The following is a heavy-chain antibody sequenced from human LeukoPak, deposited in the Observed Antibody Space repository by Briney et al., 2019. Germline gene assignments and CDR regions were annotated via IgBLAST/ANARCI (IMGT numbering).Heavy chain of an antibody. J-gene: IGHJ5*02. Sequence: ASVKVSCKVSGYTLTELSMHWVRQAPGKGLEWMGGFDPEDGETIYAQKFHGRVTMTEDTSTDTAYMELSSLRSEDTAVYYCATRLSNRNWFDPWGQGTLVTVSS. D-gene: IGHD1-14*01. V-gene: IGHV1-24*01. CDR3: ATRLSNRNWFDP. CDR1: GYTLTELS. CDR2: FDPEDGET.